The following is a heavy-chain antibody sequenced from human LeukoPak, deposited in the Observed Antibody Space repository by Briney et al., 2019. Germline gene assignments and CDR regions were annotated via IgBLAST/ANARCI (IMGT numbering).Heavy chain of an antibody. D-gene: IGHD3-22*01. Sequence: EASVKVSCKASGYTFTSYYMHWVRQAPGQGLEWMGIINPSGGSTSYAQKFQGRVTMTRDTSTSTVYMELSSLRSEDTAVYYCARVREYYYDSSGYSLGYWGQGTLVTVSS. J-gene: IGHJ4*02. CDR3: ARVREYYYDSSGYSLGY. V-gene: IGHV1-46*01. CDR1: GYTFTSYY. CDR2: INPSGGST.